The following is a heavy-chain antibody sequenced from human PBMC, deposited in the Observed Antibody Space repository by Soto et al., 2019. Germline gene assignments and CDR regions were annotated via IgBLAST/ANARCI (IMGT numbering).Heavy chain of an antibody. V-gene: IGHV1-46*01. J-gene: IGHJ3*02. CDR3: ARVLSSGYYSGSGAFDI. D-gene: IGHD3-22*01. CDR1: GYTFTSYY. CDR2: INPSGGST. Sequence: GASVKVSCKASGYTFTSYYMHWVRQAPGQGLEWMGIINPSGGSTSYAQKFQGRVTMTRDTSTSTVYMELSSLRSEDTAVYYCARVLSSGYYSGSGAFDIWGQGTMVTVSS.